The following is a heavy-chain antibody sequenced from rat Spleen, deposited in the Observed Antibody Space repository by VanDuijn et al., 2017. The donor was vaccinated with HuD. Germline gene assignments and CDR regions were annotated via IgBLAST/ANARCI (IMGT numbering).Heavy chain of an antibody. J-gene: IGHJ2*01. CDR3: ARGDYSSPRGGY. Sequence: EVQLVESGGGLVQPGRSLKLSCAASGFTFSNYDMAWVRQAPTKGLEWVASISPSGGSTYYRDSVKGRFTISRDNAKSTLYLQMDSLRSEDTATYYCARGDYSSPRGGYWGQGVMVTVSS. D-gene: IGHD1-2*01. V-gene: IGHV5-25*01. CDR1: GFTFSNYD. CDR2: ISPSGGST.